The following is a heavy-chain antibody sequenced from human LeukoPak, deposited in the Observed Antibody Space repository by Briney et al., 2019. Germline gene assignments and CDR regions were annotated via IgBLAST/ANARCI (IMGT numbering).Heavy chain of an antibody. D-gene: IGHD3-10*02. CDR3: AREGIVRGVITKFVGFDP. CDR2: ISAYNGNT. J-gene: IGHJ5*02. V-gene: IGHV1-18*01. CDR1: GYTFTSYG. Sequence: GASVKVSCKASGYTFTSYGISWVRQAPGQGLEWMGWISAYNGNTNYAQKLQGRVTMTTDTSTSTAYMELRSLRSDDTAVYYCAREGIVRGVITKFVGFDPWGQGTLVTVSS.